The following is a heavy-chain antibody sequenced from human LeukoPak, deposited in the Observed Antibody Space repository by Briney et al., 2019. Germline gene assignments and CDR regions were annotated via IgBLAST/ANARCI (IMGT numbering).Heavy chain of an antibody. CDR3: ARDLGDYWSGFRSYFFDY. CDR1: GGSVSSGSYY. Sequence: SETLSLTCTVSGGSVSSGSYYWSWIRQPPGKGLEWIGSISHSGSTYYNASLKSRVRISVDTSKNQFSLKLSSVTAADTAVYYCARDLGDYWSGFRSYFFDYWGRGTLVTVSS. J-gene: IGHJ4*02. D-gene: IGHD3-3*01. V-gene: IGHV4-39*07. CDR2: ISHSGST.